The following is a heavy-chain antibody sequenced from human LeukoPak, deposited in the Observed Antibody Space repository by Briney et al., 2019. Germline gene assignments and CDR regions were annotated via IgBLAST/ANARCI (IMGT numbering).Heavy chain of an antibody. CDR1: GGSISSYY. D-gene: IGHD3-22*01. CDR3: ARVTGYMIEDYFDY. CDR2: IYYSGST. V-gene: IGHV4-59*01. J-gene: IGHJ4*02. Sequence: PSETLSLICTVSGGSISSYYWSWIRQPPGKGLEWIGYIYYSGSTNYNPSLKSRVTISVETSKNQFSLKLSSVTAADTAVYYCARVTGYMIEDYFDYWGQGTLVTVSS.